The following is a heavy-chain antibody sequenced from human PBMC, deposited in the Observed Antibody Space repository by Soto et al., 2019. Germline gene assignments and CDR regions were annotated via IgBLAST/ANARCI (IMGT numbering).Heavy chain of an antibody. V-gene: IGHV3-74*01. CDR1: GFTFSSYW. D-gene: IGHD2-15*01. J-gene: IGHJ6*02. CDR3: ARELVVAAATEFQYYYYGMDV. CDR2: INSDGSST. Sequence: GGSLRLSCAASGFTFSSYWMHWVRQAPGKGLVWVSRINSDGSSTSYADSVKGRFTISRDNAKNTLYLQMNSLRAEDTAVYYCARELVVAAATEFQYYYYGMDVWGQGTTVTVSS.